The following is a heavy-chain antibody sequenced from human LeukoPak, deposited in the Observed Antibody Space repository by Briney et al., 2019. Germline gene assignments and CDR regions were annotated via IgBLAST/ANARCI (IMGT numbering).Heavy chain of an antibody. CDR1: GGTFISYA. CDR3: ARGSLRYSDWLLSYDY. V-gene: IGHV1-69*13. CDR2: IIPIFGTA. D-gene: IGHD3-9*01. J-gene: IGHJ4*02. Sequence: SVKVSCKASGGTFISYAISWVRQAPGQGLEWMGGIIPIFGTANYAQKFQGRVTITADESTSTAYMELSSLRSEDTAVYYCARGSLRYSDWLLSYDYWGQGTLVTVSS.